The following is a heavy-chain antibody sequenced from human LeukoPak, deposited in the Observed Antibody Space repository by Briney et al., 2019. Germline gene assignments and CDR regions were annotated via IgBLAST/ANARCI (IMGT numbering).Heavy chain of an antibody. J-gene: IGHJ6*04. CDR2: INPNRGGT. Sequence: ASVKVSCKASGFTFTAYYMHWVRQAPGQRLEWMGWINPNRGGTNYAQKFQGRVIMTWDTSISTASMELSRLRSDDTAVYYCARDRGSGSLFSLMMDVWGKGTTVTVSS. CDR3: ARDRGSGSLFSLMMDV. V-gene: IGHV1-2*02. D-gene: IGHD3-10*01. CDR1: GFTFTAYY.